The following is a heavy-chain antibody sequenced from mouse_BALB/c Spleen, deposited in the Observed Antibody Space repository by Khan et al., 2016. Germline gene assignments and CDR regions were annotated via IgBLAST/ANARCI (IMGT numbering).Heavy chain of an antibody. CDR3: ARVADYRRGGFAY. Sequence: LVKTGASVKISCKASGYSFTGYYMHWVKQSHGKSLEWIGYISCYNGATSYNQTFKGKATFTVDTSSSTAYMKFNSLTAEDSAVYYCARVADYRRGGFAYWGQGTLVTVSA. V-gene: IGHV1S34*01. D-gene: IGHD2-14*01. CDR2: ISCYNGAT. J-gene: IGHJ3*01. CDR1: GYSFTGYY.